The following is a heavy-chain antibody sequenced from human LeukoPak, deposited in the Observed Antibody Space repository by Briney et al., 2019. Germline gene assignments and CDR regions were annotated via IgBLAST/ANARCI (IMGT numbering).Heavy chain of an antibody. D-gene: IGHD5-18*01. CDR2: IYYSGST. CDR3: ARGNAAMVPFDY. V-gene: IGHV4-59*01. J-gene: IGHJ4*02. Sequence: SEILSLTCTVSGGSISSYYWSWIRQPPGKGLEWIGYIYYSGSTNYNPSLKSRVTISVDTSKNQFSLKLSSVTAADTAVYYCARGNAAMVPFDYWGQGTLVTVSS. CDR1: GGSISSYY.